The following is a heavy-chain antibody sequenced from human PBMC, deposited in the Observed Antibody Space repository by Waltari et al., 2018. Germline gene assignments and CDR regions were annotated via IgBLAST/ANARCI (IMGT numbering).Heavy chain of an antibody. CDR1: GGSFSGYS. J-gene: IGHJ6*02. D-gene: IGHD4-17*01. Sequence: QVQLQQWGAGLLKPSATLSLPCAVYGGSFSGYSWRWIRPPPGKGLEWIGEINQSGSTNYNPSLKSRVTISVDTSKNQFSLKLSSVTAADTAVYYCARGRLRRVSGPRRGMDVWGQGTTVTVSS. V-gene: IGHV4-34*01. CDR3: ARGRLRRVSGPRRGMDV. CDR2: INQSGST.